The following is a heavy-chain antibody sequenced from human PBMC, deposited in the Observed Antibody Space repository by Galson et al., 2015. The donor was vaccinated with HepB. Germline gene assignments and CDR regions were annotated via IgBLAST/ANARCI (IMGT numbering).Heavy chain of an antibody. J-gene: IGHJ6*02. CDR1: GYTFTNYA. V-gene: IGHV7-4-1*02. CDR3: SRVTSTHNFGRSRYSFYYNGMDV. Sequence: SVKVSCKASGYTFTNYAINWVRQAPGQGLEWMGWINTNTGEPKYAHAFTGRSVFSLDTSVTTAHLQISSIKPEATAVYYCSRVTSTHNFGRSRYSFYYNGMDVWGQGTTVTVPS. D-gene: IGHD1-20*01. CDR2: INTNTGEP.